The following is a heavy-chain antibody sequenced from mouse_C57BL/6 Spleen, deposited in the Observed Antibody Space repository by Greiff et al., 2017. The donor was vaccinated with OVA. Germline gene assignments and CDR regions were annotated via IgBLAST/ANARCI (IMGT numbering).Heavy chain of an antibody. CDR2: IDPSDSET. V-gene: IGHV1-52*01. CDR3: ERSGYYGSGAY. D-gene: IGHD1-1*01. Sequence: QVQLQQPGAELVRPGSSVKLSCKASGYTFTSYWMPWVKQRPIQGLEWIGNIDPSDSETHYNQKFKDKATLTVDKSSSTAYMQLSSLTSEDSAVYDCERSGYYGSGAYWGQGTLVTVSA. CDR1: GYTFTSYW. J-gene: IGHJ3*01.